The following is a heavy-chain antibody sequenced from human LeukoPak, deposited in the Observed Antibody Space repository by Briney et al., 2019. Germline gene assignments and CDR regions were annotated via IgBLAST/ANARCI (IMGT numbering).Heavy chain of an antibody. CDR2: ISYTGNT. CDR3: ASLAYYYGSGSYAPDAFDI. Sequence: SETLSLTCTVSGGSISSSTYYWGWLRQSPGKGLEWIGSISYTGNTYYNPSLKSRVTISVDTSKSQFSLRLSSVTAADTAVYYCASLAYYYGSGSYAPDAFDIWGQGTMVTVSA. CDR1: GGSISSSTYY. V-gene: IGHV4-39*01. D-gene: IGHD3-10*01. J-gene: IGHJ3*02.